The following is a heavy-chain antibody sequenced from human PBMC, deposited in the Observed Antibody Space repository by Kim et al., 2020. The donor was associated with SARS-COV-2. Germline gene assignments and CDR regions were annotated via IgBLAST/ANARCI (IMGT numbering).Heavy chain of an antibody. V-gene: IGHV4-4*02. Sequence: SETLSLTCAVSGDSINSSNWWSWVRQPPGKGLEWIGEIYHSGSTNYNPSLERRVTISVDKSKNQLSLKVNSVTAADTAVYYCARLYDYVWGSTGDYWGQGTLVTVSS. CDR2: IYHSGST. CDR3: ARLYDYVWGSTGDY. J-gene: IGHJ4*02. D-gene: IGHD3-16*01. CDR1: GDSINSSNW.